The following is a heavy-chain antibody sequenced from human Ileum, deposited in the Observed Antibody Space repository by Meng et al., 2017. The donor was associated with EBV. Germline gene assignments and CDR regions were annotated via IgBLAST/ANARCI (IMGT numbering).Heavy chain of an antibody. CDR2: MSYTGST. D-gene: IGHD2-21*02. Sequence: QVQLPDGGRGLVKPSETLSLPCSFSNGSVSSYGYYWTWIRQPPGKGLEWIGYMSYTGSTNYKSTLKSRVTISVDKSKNQFSLKLSSVTAADTAVYYCARERGGGDRGIQWGQGTLVTVSS. CDR3: ARERGGGDRGIQ. V-gene: IGHV4-61*08. CDR1: NGSVSSYGYY. J-gene: IGHJ4*02.